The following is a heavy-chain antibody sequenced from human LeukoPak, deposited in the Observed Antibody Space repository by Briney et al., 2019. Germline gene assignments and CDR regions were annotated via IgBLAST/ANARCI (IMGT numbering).Heavy chain of an antibody. CDR1: GYTFTNYG. Sequence: ASVRVSCKASGYTFTNYGISWVRQAPGQGLEWMGWVSADTGSTKFAQKFQGRVILSTDTSTSTAYMELRSLTSDDTAFFYCARDSRGSLGSEFAFWGQGTLVTVSS. CDR2: VSADTGST. J-gene: IGHJ4*02. CDR3: ARDSRGSLGSEFAF. D-gene: IGHD3-10*01. V-gene: IGHV1-18*01.